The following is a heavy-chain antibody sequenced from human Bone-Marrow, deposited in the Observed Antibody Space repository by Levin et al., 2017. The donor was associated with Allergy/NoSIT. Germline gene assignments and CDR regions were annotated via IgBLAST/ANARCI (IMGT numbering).Heavy chain of an antibody. CDR3: ARYYSSYDY. Sequence: GASVKVSCKASGYTFTGNYIHWVRQAPGQGLEWMGRINPNSGGTNYAHRFQGRVTMTRDTSMNTAYLELNSLTYDDTAVYYCARYYSSYDYWGQGTLVTVSS. D-gene: IGHD6-6*01. J-gene: IGHJ4*02. CDR2: INPNSGGT. CDR1: GYTFTGNY. V-gene: IGHV1-2*06.